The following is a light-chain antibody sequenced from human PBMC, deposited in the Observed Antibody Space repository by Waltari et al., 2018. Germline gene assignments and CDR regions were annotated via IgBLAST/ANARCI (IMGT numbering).Light chain of an antibody. V-gene: IGLV4-69*01. CDR3: ETGGHGTWV. CDR1: RGHSSNA. Sequence: QLVVTQSPSASAPLGASVKLTCTLSRGHSSNAIPGLQQRPEKGPRYWMKVNSDGSHSKGDEIPDRFSGSSSGAERYLTISSLQSDDEADYYCETGGHGTWVFGGGTKLTVL. CDR2: VNSDGSH. J-gene: IGLJ3*02.